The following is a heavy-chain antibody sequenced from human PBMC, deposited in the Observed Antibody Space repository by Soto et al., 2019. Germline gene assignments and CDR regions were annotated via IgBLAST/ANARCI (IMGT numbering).Heavy chain of an antibody. CDR2: IWYDGSNK. J-gene: IGHJ6*02. D-gene: IGHD3-3*01. CDR3: ARDWASRDTIFGVVIPSYYYYGMDV. Sequence: XGSLRLSCAASGFTFSSYGMHWVRQAPGKGLEWVAVIWYDGSNKYYADSVKGRFTISRDNSKNTLYLQMNSLRAEDTAVYYCARDWASRDTIFGVVIPSYYYYGMDVWGQGTTVTVSS. CDR1: GFTFSSYG. V-gene: IGHV3-33*01.